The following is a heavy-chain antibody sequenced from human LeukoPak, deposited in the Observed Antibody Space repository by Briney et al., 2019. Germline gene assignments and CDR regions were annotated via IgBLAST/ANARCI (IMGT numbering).Heavy chain of an antibody. J-gene: IGHJ4*02. CDR3: TTGPDYYNSSSYYSRY. V-gene: IGHV4-61*08. CDR1: GGSISSGGYY. CDR2: INQGGNI. D-gene: IGHD3-22*01. Sequence: SETLSLTCTVSGGSISSGGYYWSWIRQPPGKGLEWIGEINQGGNIKHNPSLKSRATISVDTSKNQFSLRLSSVTAADTAVYYCTTGPDYYNSSSYYSRYWGQGTLVTVSS.